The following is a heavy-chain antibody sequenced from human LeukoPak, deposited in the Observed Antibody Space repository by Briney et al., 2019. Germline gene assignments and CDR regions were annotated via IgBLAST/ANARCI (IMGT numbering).Heavy chain of an antibody. CDR1: GFTLSTNA. V-gene: IGHV3-23*01. J-gene: IGHJ4*02. CDR2: ISGSGAST. D-gene: IGHD1-26*01. CDR3: AKDVGKWESLHFFDY. Sequence: GGSLRLSCLTSGFTLSTNAMSWVRQAPGKGLEWISGISGSGASTYYADSVKGRFTISRNDSRNTLYLQMNSLRGDDTAVYYCAKDVGKWESLHFFDYWGQGTLVTVSS.